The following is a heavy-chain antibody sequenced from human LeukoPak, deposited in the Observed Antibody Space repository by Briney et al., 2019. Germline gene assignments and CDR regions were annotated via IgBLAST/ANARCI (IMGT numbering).Heavy chain of an antibody. Sequence: GGSLRLSCAASGFTFSSYWMSWVRQAPGKGLEWVANIKQDGSEQYYVDSVKGRFTVSRDNAKNSLYLQMNSLRVEDTAVHYCAGGSGWTSNYWGQGTLVTVSS. CDR1: GFTFSSYW. D-gene: IGHD3-3*01. V-gene: IGHV3-7*04. J-gene: IGHJ4*02. CDR2: IKQDGSEQ. CDR3: AGGSGWTSNY.